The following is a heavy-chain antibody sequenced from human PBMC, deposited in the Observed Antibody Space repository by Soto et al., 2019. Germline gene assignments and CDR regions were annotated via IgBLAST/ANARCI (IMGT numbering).Heavy chain of an antibody. CDR1: GGTFSSYA. J-gene: IGHJ4*02. CDR2: IIPIFGTA. V-gene: IGHV1-69*13. Sequence: AASVKVSCKASGGTFSSYAISWVRQAPGQGLEWMGGIIPIFGTANYAQKFQGRVTITADESTSTAYMELSSLRSEDTAVYYCARERSYGVAFDYWGQGTLVTV. D-gene: IGHD4-17*01. CDR3: ARERSYGVAFDY.